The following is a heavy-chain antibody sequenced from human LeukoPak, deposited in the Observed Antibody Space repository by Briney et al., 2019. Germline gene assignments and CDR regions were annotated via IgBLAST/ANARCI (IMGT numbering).Heavy chain of an antibody. CDR1: GYTFTNYY. D-gene: IGHD4-17*01. J-gene: IGHJ4*02. CDR2: INPHTGGT. V-gene: IGHV1-2*02. CDR3: AIDKDDYGDSSYYVDY. Sequence: ASVRDSCKASGYTFTNYYMHCLRQAPGQGLEWMGWINPHTGGTNYAQKFQGRVTMTRDTSISTAYMELSRLTSDDTAVYYCAIDKDDYGDSSYYVDYWGQGTLVTVSS.